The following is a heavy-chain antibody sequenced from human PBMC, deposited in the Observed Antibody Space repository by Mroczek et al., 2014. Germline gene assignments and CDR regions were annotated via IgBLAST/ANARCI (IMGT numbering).Heavy chain of an antibody. CDR1: GGSISSGDYY. CDR3: ARGGFVVVPAAIWFDP. V-gene: IGHV4-30-4*01. D-gene: IGHD2-2*01. Sequence: KESGPGLVKPSQTLSLTCTVSGGSISSGDYYWSWIRQPPGKGLEWIGYIYYSGSTYYNPSLKSRVTISVDTSKNQFSLKLSSVTAADTAVYYCARGGFVVVPAAIWFDPWGQGTLVTVSS. J-gene: IGHJ5*02. CDR2: IYYSGST.